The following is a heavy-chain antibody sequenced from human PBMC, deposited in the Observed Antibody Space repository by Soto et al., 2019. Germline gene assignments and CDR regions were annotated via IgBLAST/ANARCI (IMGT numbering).Heavy chain of an antibody. CDR2: INDSGST. J-gene: IGHJ3*01. D-gene: IGHD3-9*01. CDR3: ASMNILAGHAFDF. CDR1: GGSFSGYY. V-gene: IGHV4-34*01. Sequence: PSETLSLTCAVYGGSFSGYYWSWIRQPPGKGLEWIGEINDSGSTNYNPSLKSRVTISVDTSKNQFSLQLNSVTTADTAVYSCASMNILAGHAFDFWGQGIMVTVSS.